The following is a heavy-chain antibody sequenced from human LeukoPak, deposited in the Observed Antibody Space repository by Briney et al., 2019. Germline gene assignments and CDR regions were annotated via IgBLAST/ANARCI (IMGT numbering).Heavy chain of an antibody. CDR1: GGSINSYY. Sequence: SETLSLTCTVSGGSINSYYWSWIRQPAGKGLEWIGRIYSSGSTNYNPSLKSRVSMSVDTSKNQFSLKLTSVTAAGTAVYYCARGGKATVVTMWGQGILVTVSS. J-gene: IGHJ4*02. D-gene: IGHD4-23*01. CDR2: IYSSGST. V-gene: IGHV4-4*07. CDR3: ARGGKATVVTM.